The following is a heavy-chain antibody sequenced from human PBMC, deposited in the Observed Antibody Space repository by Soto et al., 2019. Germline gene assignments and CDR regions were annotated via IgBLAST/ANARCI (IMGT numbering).Heavy chain of an antibody. D-gene: IGHD3-22*01. J-gene: IGHJ4*02. Sequence: QVQLVQSGAEVKKPGSSVKVSCKASGDTFSSYAINWVRQAPGQGLEWMGGIIPMFGTANYAQKFKGRVTITAGESTSTVNRELSSLRSEDTAVYYCARVGPAHDYDSSGYYSPLDYWGQGTLVTVSS. CDR2: IIPMFGTA. V-gene: IGHV1-69*01. CDR1: GDTFSSYA. CDR3: ARVGPAHDYDSSGYYSPLDY.